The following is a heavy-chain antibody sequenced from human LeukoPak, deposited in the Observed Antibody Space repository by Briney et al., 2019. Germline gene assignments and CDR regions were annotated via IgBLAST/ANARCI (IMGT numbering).Heavy chain of an antibody. CDR1: GGSTSSTSYY. J-gene: IGHJ5*02. Sequence: SETLSLTCTVSGGSTSSTSYYWGWIRQPPGKDLEWIGSIYSSGSTYYNPSLKSRVTISVDTSKNQFSLKLSSVTAADTAVYYCARAPSLEWLFNWFDPWGQGTLVTVSS. CDR3: ARAPSLEWLFNWFDP. D-gene: IGHD3-3*01. CDR2: IYSSGST. V-gene: IGHV4-39*07.